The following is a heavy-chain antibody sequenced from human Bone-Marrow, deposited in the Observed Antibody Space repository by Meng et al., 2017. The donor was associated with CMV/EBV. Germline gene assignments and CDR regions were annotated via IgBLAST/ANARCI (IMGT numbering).Heavy chain of an antibody. Sequence: ASVKVSCKASGYTFISYGISWVRQAPGQGLEWMGWISAYNGNTNYAQKLQGRVTMTTDTSTSTAYMELRSLRSDDTAVYYCASTASSGGAFDIWGQGTMVTVSS. CDR1: GYTFISYG. D-gene: IGHD6-6*01. V-gene: IGHV1-18*01. J-gene: IGHJ3*02. CDR3: ASTASSGGAFDI. CDR2: ISAYNGNT.